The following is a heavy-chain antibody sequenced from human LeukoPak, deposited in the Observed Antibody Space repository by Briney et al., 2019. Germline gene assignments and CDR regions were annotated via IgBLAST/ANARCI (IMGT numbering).Heavy chain of an antibody. CDR1: GYRFTNYW. D-gene: IGHD3-9*01. V-gene: IGHV5-51*01. CDR3: ARMRLSRTGYPDY. CDR2: IYPGDSDT. J-gene: IGHJ4*02. Sequence: GESLKISCKGSGYRFTNYWIGWVRQMPGKGLGWMGIIYPGDSDTRYSPSFQGQVTISADKSISTAYLQRSRLKASDTDMYYCARMRLSRTGYPDYWGQGTLVTVSS.